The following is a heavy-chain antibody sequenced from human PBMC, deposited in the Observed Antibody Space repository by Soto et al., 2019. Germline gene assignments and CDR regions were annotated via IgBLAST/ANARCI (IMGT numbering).Heavy chain of an antibody. Sequence: GGTLRLCCAASELIVGSNYMSWVRQAPGKGLEWASIIYGGGTTYYADAVKGRFTISRDNSKNTLYLQMNSLRAEDTAVYFCARYCSSTICPIYAMDVWGQGTTVTVSS. CDR3: ARYCSSTICPIYAMDV. CDR2: IYGGGTT. J-gene: IGHJ6*02. CDR1: ELIVGSNY. V-gene: IGHV3-53*01. D-gene: IGHD2-2*01.